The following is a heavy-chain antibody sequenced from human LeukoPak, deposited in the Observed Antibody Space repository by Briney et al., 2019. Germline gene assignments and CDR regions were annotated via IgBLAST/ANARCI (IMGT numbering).Heavy chain of an antibody. D-gene: IGHD3-22*01. Sequence: GGSLRLSCAASGFTFSSYAMSWVRQAPGKGLEWVSAISGSGGSTYYADSVKGRFTIFRDNAKNSLYLQMNSLRAEDTAVYYCARDRETTMIVVVITPPDVWGQGTTVTVSS. CDR1: GFTFSSYA. V-gene: IGHV3-23*01. CDR3: ARDRETTMIVVVITPPDV. J-gene: IGHJ6*02. CDR2: ISGSGGST.